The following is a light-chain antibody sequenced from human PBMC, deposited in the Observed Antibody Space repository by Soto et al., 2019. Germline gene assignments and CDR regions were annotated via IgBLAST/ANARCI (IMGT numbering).Light chain of an antibody. CDR1: QDISVY. CDR3: QKFNTAPLT. CDR2: SAS. Sequence: DIQMTQSPSSLSASVGDRVTITCRASQDISVYLAWYQQKPGKVPKLLIYSASTLQSGAPSRFSGSGSGTDFTLTISSLQPEDGATYYCQKFNTAPLTFGQGTRREIK. J-gene: IGKJ5*01. V-gene: IGKV1-27*01.